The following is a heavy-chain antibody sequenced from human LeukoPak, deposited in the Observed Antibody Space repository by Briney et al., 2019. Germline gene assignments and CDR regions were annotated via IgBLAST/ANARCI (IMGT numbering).Heavy chain of an antibody. CDR1: GFTFSSYA. V-gene: IGHV3-7*01. J-gene: IGHJ3*02. CDR2: IKQDGSEK. Sequence: GGSLRLSCAASGFTFSSYAMSWVRQAPGKGLEWVANIKQDGSEKYYVDSVKGRFTISRDNAKNSLYLQMNSLRAEDTAVYYCARVGSYDAFDIWGQGTMVTVSS. CDR3: ARVGSYDAFDI. D-gene: IGHD1-26*01.